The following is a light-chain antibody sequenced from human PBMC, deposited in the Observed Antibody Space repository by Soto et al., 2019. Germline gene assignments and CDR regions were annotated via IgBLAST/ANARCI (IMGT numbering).Light chain of an antibody. Sequence: EIQMTQSPYSLSAAVGDRVTIACRASQNINTYLNWYQQKPGKAPKLLIYAASSLQSGVPSRFSGSGSGTDFTLTISSLQPEDFATYYCQQSYSTPPTFGQGTKV. CDR2: AAS. CDR3: QQSYSTPPT. CDR1: QNINTY. V-gene: IGKV1-39*01. J-gene: IGKJ1*01.